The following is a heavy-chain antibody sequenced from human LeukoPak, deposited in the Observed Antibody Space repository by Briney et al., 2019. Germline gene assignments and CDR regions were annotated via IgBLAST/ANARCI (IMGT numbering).Heavy chain of an antibody. Sequence: PGGSLRLYCSASGLTFSSYAMIWVRQAPGKGLEWVSAITSSGGERFYADSVKGRFTMSRDNSRNTVYLQMISLGVEDTAVYYCARRAGTSVGYYFDFWGQGTLVTVSS. CDR1: GLTFSSYA. J-gene: IGHJ4*02. V-gene: IGHV3-23*01. CDR3: ARRAGTSVGYYFDF. D-gene: IGHD6-19*01. CDR2: ITSSGGER.